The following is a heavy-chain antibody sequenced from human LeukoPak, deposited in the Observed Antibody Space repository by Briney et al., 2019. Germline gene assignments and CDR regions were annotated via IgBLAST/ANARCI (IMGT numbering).Heavy chain of an antibody. CDR2: FDPEDDET. V-gene: IGHV1-24*01. J-gene: IGHJ6*02. CDR1: GYTLTELS. Sequence: ASVKVSCKVSGYTLTELSMHWVRQAPGKGLEWMGGFDPEDDETIYAQKFQGRVTMTEDTSTDTAYMELSSLRSEDTAVYYCATPSLPGYCSGGSCYYYYGMDVWGQGTTVTVSS. D-gene: IGHD2-15*01. CDR3: ATPSLPGYCSGGSCYYYYGMDV.